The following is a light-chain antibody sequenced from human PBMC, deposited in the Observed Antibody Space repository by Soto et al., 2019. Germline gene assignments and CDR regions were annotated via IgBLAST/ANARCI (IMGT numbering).Light chain of an antibody. Sequence: SALTQPPSASGSPGQSVTISCTGTGSDVGAYNYVSWYRQYPGKAPKLVIFEVNKRPSGVPDRISGSKSGITASLTVSGLQAEDEADYYCCSYAGSNNYVFGTGTKVTVL. CDR1: GSDVGAYNY. V-gene: IGLV2-8*01. CDR3: CSYAGSNNYV. J-gene: IGLJ1*01. CDR2: EVN.